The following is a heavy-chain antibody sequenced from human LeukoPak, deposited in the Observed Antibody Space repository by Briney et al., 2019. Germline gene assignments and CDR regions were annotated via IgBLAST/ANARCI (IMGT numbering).Heavy chain of an antibody. D-gene: IGHD3-10*01. V-gene: IGHV3-30*19. Sequence: PGRSLRLSCAASGFTFSSYGMHWVRQAPGKGLEWVAVISYDGSNKYYADSVKGRFTISRDNSKNTLYLQMNSLRAEDTAVYYCARDHRGVRDYFDYWGQGTLVTVSS. CDR3: ARDHRGVRDYFDY. CDR2: ISYDGSNK. CDR1: GFTFSSYG. J-gene: IGHJ4*02.